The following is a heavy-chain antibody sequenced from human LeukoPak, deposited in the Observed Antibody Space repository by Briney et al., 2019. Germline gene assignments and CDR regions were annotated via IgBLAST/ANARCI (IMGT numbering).Heavy chain of an antibody. CDR2: LKLYDGSI. Sequence: ASVKVSCKASGYSFIRYHIHWVRQAPGQGLEWMGVLKLYDGSISHTQKFQGRVTMTSDTSTSTVYMELSSLRSEDTAVYYCARETTVVTGDAFDIWGQGTMVTVSS. CDR3: ARETTVVTGDAFDI. CDR1: GYSFIRYH. D-gene: IGHD4-23*01. J-gene: IGHJ3*02. V-gene: IGHV1-46*01.